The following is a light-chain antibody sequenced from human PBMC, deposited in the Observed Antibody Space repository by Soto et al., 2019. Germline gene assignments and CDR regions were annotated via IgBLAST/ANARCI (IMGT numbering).Light chain of an antibody. J-gene: IGKJ1*01. Sequence: DIQMTQSPSTLSASLGEKVTITCRASQSIVSWLAWYQQKPGKVPKLLIYAASTLQSGVPSRFSGSRSGTDFTLTISSLQPADFATYYCLLEFSYFWAFGQGTKVDI. V-gene: IGKV1-5*01. CDR3: LLEFSYFWA. CDR2: AAS. CDR1: QSIVSW.